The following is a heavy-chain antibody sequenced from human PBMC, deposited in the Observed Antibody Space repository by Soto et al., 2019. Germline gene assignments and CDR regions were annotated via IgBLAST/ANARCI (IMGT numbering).Heavy chain of an antibody. Sequence: QVQLVESGGGVVQPGRSLRLSCVASGFTFSSYGMHWVRQAPGKGLEWVAVIWYDGSNKYYADSVKGRFTISRDNSKNPLYLQMNSLRAEDTAVYYCARDGYCSGGSCYSVPVFDYWGQGTLVTVSS. D-gene: IGHD2-15*01. CDR1: GFTFSSYG. V-gene: IGHV3-33*01. CDR2: IWYDGSNK. CDR3: ARDGYCSGGSCYSVPVFDY. J-gene: IGHJ4*02.